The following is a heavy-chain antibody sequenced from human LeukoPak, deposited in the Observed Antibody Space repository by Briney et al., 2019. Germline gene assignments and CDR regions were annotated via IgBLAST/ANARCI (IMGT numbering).Heavy chain of an antibody. J-gene: IGHJ4*02. Sequence: GGSLRLSCAASGFTFSSYSMNWVRQAPGKGLEWVSHISSSSSTIYYADSVKGRFTISRDNAKNSLYLQMNSLRDEDTAVYYCARTYCGGDCYYSYFDYWGQGTLVTVSS. CDR1: GFTFSSYS. D-gene: IGHD2-21*02. V-gene: IGHV3-48*02. CDR3: ARTYCGGDCYYSYFDY. CDR2: ISSSSSTI.